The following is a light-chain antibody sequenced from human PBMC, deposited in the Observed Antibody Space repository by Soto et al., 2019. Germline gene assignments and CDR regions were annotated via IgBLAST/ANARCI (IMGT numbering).Light chain of an antibody. J-gene: IGKJ1*01. Sequence: EIIFTQAPCTLSLSPGDRATLSCRASQSVSGSYLAWYQQKPGQAPRLLIYDASSRATGIPDRFSGSGSGTDFTLTISRLEPEDFTVYYCQQYASSPRTFGQGTKVDIK. CDR2: DAS. CDR1: QSVSGSY. V-gene: IGKV3-20*01. CDR3: QQYASSPRT.